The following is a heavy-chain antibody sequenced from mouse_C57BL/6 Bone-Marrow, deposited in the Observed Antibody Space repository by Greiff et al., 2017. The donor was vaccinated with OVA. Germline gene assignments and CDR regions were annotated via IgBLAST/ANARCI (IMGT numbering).Heavy chain of an antibody. J-gene: IGHJ1*03. V-gene: IGHV1-50*01. D-gene: IGHD1-1*01. Sequence: VQLQQPGAELVKPGASVKLSCKASGYTFTSYWMQWVKQRPGQGLEWIGEIDPSDSYTNYNRKFKGKATLTVDTSSSAAYMQLSSLTSEDSAVYYCARSQLLWYFDVWGTGTTVTVSA. CDR3: ARSQLLWYFDV. CDR2: IDPSDSYT. CDR1: GYTFTSYW.